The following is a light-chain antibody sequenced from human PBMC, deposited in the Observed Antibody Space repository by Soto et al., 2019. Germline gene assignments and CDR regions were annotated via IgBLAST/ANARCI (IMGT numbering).Light chain of an antibody. Sequence: QSVLTQPPSASGTPGQRVTISCSGSSSNIGSNYVYWYQQLPGTAPKLLIYRNNQRPSGVPDRFSGSKSGTSASLAISGLRSEGEADYYCAAWDDSLSGPVYVFGTGTKVTVL. V-gene: IGLV1-47*01. CDR3: AAWDDSLSGPVYV. CDR2: RNN. CDR1: SSNIGSNY. J-gene: IGLJ1*01.